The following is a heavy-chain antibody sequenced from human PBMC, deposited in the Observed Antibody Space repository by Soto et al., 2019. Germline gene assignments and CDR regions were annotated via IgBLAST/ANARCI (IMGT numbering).Heavy chain of an antibody. CDR3: ARASPYGDYALDY. CDR2: ISYSGST. J-gene: IGHJ4*02. V-gene: IGHV4-61*01. Sequence: SETLSLTCTVSGDSISSSTYYLIWIRQPPGKGLEWIGYISYSGSTNYNPSLKSRPTISVDTSKNQFSLKLRSVTAADTAVYYCARASPYGDYALDYWGQGTLVTVSS. D-gene: IGHD4-17*01. CDR1: GDSISSSTYY.